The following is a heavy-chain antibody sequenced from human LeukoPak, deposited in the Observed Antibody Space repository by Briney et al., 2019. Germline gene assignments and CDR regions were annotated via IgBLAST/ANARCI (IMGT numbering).Heavy chain of an antibody. V-gene: IGHV3-11*04. CDR3: AREGKDGYTWSYYYYYMDV. CDR1: GFTFSDYY. D-gene: IGHD5-24*01. CDR2: ISSSGSTI. Sequence: PGGSLRLSCAASGFTFSDYYMSWIREAPGKGLEWVSYISSSGSTIYYADSVKGRFTISRDNAKNSLYLQMNSLRAEDTAVYYCAREGKDGYTWSYYYYYMDVWGKGTTVTVSS. J-gene: IGHJ6*03.